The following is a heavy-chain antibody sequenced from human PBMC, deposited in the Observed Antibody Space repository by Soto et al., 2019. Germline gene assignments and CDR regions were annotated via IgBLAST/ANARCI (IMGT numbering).Heavy chain of an antibody. CDR1: GGSFSGYY. J-gene: IGHJ3*02. D-gene: IGHD3-3*01. CDR3: ARDLSRSGYYTSSFDI. Sequence: SETLSLTCAVYGGSFSGYYWRWIRQPPGKGLEWIGEINHSGSTNYNPSLKSRVTISVDTSKNQFSLKLSSVTAADTAVYYCARDLSRSGYYTSSFDIWGQGTMVTVSS. V-gene: IGHV4-34*01. CDR2: INHSGST.